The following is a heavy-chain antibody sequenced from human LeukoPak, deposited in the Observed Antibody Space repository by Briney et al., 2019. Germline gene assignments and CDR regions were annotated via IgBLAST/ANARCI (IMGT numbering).Heavy chain of an antibody. D-gene: IGHD6-19*01. CDR1: GGTFSSYA. CDR3: AGGGNRGYSSGIFDY. Sequence: SVKVSCKASGGTFSSYAISWVRQAPGQGLEWMGGIIPIFGTANYAQKFQGRVTITTDESTSTAYMELSSLRSEDTAVDYCAGGGNRGYSSGIFDYWGQGTLVTVSS. V-gene: IGHV1-69*05. CDR2: IIPIFGTA. J-gene: IGHJ4*02.